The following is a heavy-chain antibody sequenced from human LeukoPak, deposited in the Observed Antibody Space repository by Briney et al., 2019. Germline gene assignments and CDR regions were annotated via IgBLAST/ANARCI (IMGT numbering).Heavy chain of an antibody. Sequence: GGSLRLSCAASGFTFSTYGMHWVRQAPGKGLEWVAGISYDGSNTYHADSVRGRFTISRDNSKNTLYLQMNSLRPEDTAVYYCAKGGSADHRHFQHWGQGTLVTVSS. J-gene: IGHJ1*01. D-gene: IGHD6-25*01. CDR2: ISYDGSNT. CDR1: GFTFSTYG. CDR3: AKGGSADHRHFQH. V-gene: IGHV3-30*18.